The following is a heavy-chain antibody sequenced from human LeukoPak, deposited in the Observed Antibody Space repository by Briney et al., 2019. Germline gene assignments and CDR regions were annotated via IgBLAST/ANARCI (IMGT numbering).Heavy chain of an antibody. CDR1: GFTFSNSA. D-gene: IGHD3-9*01. V-gene: IGHV3-21*01. CDR2: IDYDSSHI. Sequence: GGSLRLSCAASGFTFSNSAMNWVRQVPGKGLEWVSSIDYDSSHIYYAASVRGRFTISRDNARNSVYLQMNSLRVEDTAVYYCARDPLRYLRVGHYDYWGQGTLVAVSS. J-gene: IGHJ4*02. CDR3: ARDPLRYLRVGHYDY.